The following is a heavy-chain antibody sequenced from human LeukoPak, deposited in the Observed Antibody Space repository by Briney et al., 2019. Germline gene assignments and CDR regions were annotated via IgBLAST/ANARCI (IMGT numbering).Heavy chain of an antibody. Sequence: ASVKVSCKASGYTFTSYYMHWVRQAPGQGLEWMGIINPSGGSTSCAQKFQGRVTMTRDTSTSTVYMELSSLRSKDTAVYYCARDRESTYYDFWSGYFSQRSYYFDYWGQGTLVTVSS. V-gene: IGHV1-46*01. CDR2: INPSGGST. CDR1: GYTFTSYY. D-gene: IGHD3-3*01. CDR3: ARDRESTYYDFWSGYFSQRSYYFDY. J-gene: IGHJ4*02.